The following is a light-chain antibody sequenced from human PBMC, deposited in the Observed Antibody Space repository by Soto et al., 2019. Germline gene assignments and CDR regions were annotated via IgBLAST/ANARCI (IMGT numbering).Light chain of an antibody. CDR2: AGS. CDR3: QQTYTTRYT. CDR1: QNIRTY. V-gene: IGKV1-39*01. Sequence: DIQMTQSPSSLSASEGDRVTITCRASQNIRTYLNWFQQKPGKAPKLLIYAGSSLLSGVPSRFSGSGSATDFTLTISSLQPEDSATYFCQQTYTTRYTFGQGTKLEIK. J-gene: IGKJ2*01.